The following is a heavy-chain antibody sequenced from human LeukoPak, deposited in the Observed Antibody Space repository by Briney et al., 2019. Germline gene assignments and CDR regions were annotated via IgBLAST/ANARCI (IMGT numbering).Heavy chain of an antibody. CDR3: ARASWVSTTDAVR. V-gene: IGHV3-23*01. CDR2: LRGNGET. Sequence: PGGSLRLSCAASGLSFSSFAMSWVRQGPARGLEWVSSLRGNGETFYADSVKGRFTLPSDSSRNTVYFQLNNLRVEDTAIYYCARASWVSTTDAVRWGQGTLVTVSS. CDR1: GLSFSSFA. J-gene: IGHJ4*02. D-gene: IGHD1-14*01.